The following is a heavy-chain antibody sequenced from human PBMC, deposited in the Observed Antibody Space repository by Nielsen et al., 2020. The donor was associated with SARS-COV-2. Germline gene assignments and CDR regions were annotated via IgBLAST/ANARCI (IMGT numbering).Heavy chain of an antibody. Sequence: GGSLRLSCAASGFTFSNYAMSWVRQAPGKGLEWVSGISGSGGSTYYADSVKGRFTISRDDSKNTLYLQMGRLRAEDTAVYYCARVSGGSIKNSFDIWGQGTRVTVSS. CDR1: GFTFSNYA. CDR3: ARVSGGSIKNSFDI. J-gene: IGHJ3*02. D-gene: IGHD3-16*01. V-gene: IGHV3-23*01. CDR2: ISGSGGST.